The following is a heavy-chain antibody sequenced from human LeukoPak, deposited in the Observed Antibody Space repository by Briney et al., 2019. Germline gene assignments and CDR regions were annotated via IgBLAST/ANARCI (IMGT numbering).Heavy chain of an antibody. Sequence: GGSLRLSCAASGFTFSSYDMHWVRQAPGKGLEWVSAIGTAGDTYYPGSVKGRFTISRENAKNSLYLQMNSLRAGDTAVYYCARELRYFDWSKGDYGMDVWGQGTTVTVSS. CDR2: IGTAGDT. CDR3: ARELRYFDWSKGDYGMDV. J-gene: IGHJ6*02. CDR1: GFTFSSYD. V-gene: IGHV3-13*04. D-gene: IGHD3-9*01.